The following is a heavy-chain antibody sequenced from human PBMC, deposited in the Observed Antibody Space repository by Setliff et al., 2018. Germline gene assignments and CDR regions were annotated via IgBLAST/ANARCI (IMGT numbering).Heavy chain of an antibody. CDR1: GDSMTRGDFY. CDR3: ATTNWDYYYMDV. V-gene: IGHV4-31*03. J-gene: IGHJ6*03. CDR2: ISNSGRT. Sequence: PSETLSLTCTVSGDSMTRGDFYWSWIRQHWPKGLEWIGYISNSGRTYYNPSLKSRVAISVDTSKKQLSLRLSSVTAADTAVYYCATTNWDYYYMDVWGKGSMVTVSS. D-gene: IGHD2-8*01.